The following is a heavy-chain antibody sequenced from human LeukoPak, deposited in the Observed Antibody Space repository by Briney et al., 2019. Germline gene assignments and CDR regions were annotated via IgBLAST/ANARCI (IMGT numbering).Heavy chain of an antibody. Sequence: GGSLRLSCAASGFTFSSYGMNWVRQAPGKGLEWVAVIWYAGSKTYYAESVKGRFTISRDNSKNTLYLQMNSLRAEDTALYYCARDRDYFNYGSLPWFDPWAREPWSPSPQ. D-gene: IGHD4-11*01. CDR1: GFTFSSYG. V-gene: IGHV3-33*01. CDR2: IWYAGSKT. CDR3: ARDRDYFNYGSLPWFDP. J-gene: IGHJ5*02.